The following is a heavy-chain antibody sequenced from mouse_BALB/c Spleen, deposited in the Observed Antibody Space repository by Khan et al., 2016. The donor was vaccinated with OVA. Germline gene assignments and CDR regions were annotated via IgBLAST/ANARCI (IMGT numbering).Heavy chain of an antibody. Sequence: VQLQQSGPDLVKPGASVKISCKSSGYSFTGYYIHWVKQSQGKSLEWIGRVNPNNGGTTYNQKFKGKAILTVEKSSSTAYMELRSLTSADSAVYDWVRKSISTVEGFAYWGQGTLVTVSA. CDR3: VRKSISTVEGFAY. CDR1: GYSFTGYY. V-gene: IGHV1-18*01. CDR2: VNPNNGGT. D-gene: IGHD1-1*01. J-gene: IGHJ3*01.